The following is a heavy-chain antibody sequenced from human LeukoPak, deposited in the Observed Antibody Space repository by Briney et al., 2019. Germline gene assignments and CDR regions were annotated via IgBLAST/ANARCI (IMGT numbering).Heavy chain of an antibody. CDR1: GGTFSSYA. CDR2: IIPIFGTA. D-gene: IGHD4-17*01. Sequence: ASVKVSCKASGGTFSSYAISWVLQAPGQGLEWMGRIIPIFGTANYAQKFQGRVTITTDESTSTAYMELSSLRSEDTAVYYCARDRQTYGDYDPWGQGTLVTVSS. J-gene: IGHJ5*02. CDR3: ARDRQTYGDYDP. V-gene: IGHV1-69*05.